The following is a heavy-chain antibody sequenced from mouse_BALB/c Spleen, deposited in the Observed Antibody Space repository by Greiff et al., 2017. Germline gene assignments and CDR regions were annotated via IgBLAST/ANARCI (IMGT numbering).Heavy chain of an antibody. Sequence: EVKLMESGGGLVQPGGSLRLSCATSGFTFTDYYMSWVRQPPGKALEWLGFIRNKANGYTTEYSASVKGRFTISRDNSQSILYLQMNTLRAEDSATYYCARVDGSSYDFDYWGQGTTLTVSS. J-gene: IGHJ2*01. V-gene: IGHV7-3*02. D-gene: IGHD1-1*01. CDR2: IRNKANGYTT. CDR1: GFTFTDYY. CDR3: ARVDGSSYDFDY.